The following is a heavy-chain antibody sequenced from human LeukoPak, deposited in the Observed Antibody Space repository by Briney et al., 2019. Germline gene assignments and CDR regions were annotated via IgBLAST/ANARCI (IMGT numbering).Heavy chain of an antibody. Sequence: GSSVKVSCKASGGTFSSYAISWVRQAPGQGLEWMGWISAYNGNTNYAQKLQGRVTMTTDTSTSTAYMELRSLRSDDTAVYYCARDWLELREGYYYYGMDVWGQGTTVTVSS. CDR3: ARDWLELREGYYYYGMDV. J-gene: IGHJ6*02. CDR1: GGTFSSYA. V-gene: IGHV1-18*01. D-gene: IGHD1-7*01. CDR2: ISAYNGNT.